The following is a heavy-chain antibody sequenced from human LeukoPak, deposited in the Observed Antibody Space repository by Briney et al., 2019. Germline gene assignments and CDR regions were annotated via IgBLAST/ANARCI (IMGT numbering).Heavy chain of an antibody. D-gene: IGHD2-2*01. CDR3: ASAHCSSTSCHQNFDS. Sequence: PSETLSLTCTVSGGSISSSSYYWGWIRQPPGKGLEWIGSIYHSGRTDYNPSLKSRVTISVDTSKNQFSLKLSSVTATDTAMYYCASAHCSSTSCHQNFDSWGQGTLVTASS. J-gene: IGHJ4*02. CDR2: IYHSGRT. V-gene: IGHV4-39*07. CDR1: GGSISSSSYY.